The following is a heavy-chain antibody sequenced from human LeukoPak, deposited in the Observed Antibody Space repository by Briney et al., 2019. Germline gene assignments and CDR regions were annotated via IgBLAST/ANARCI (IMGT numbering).Heavy chain of an antibody. CDR1: GGSFSGYY. J-gene: IGHJ4*02. Sequence: SETLSLTCAVYGGSFSGYYWSWIRRPPGKGLEWIGEINHSGSTNYNPSLKSRVTISVDTSKNQFSLKLSSVTAADTAVYYCSFSVVVAASFDYWGQGTLVTVSS. CDR2: INHSGST. D-gene: IGHD2-15*01. V-gene: IGHV4-34*01. CDR3: SFSVVVAASFDY.